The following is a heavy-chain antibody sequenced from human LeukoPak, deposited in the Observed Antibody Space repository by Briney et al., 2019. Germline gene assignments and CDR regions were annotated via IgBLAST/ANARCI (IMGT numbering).Heavy chain of an antibody. CDR2: IYHSGST. CDR3: ARGPYYYEYYFDY. Sequence: PSETLSLTCAVSGGSISSGGYSWRWIRQPPGKGREWIAYIYHSGSTYYNPSLKSRVTISVDRSKNQFSPKLSSVTAADTAVYYCARGPYYYEYYFDYWGQGTLVTVSS. D-gene: IGHD3-22*01. CDR1: GGSISSGGYS. V-gene: IGHV4-30-2*01. J-gene: IGHJ4*02.